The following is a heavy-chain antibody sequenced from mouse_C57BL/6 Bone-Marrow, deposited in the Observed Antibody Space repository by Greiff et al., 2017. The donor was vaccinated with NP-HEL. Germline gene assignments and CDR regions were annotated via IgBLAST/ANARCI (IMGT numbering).Heavy chain of an antibody. CDR3: ARHSPFAY. V-gene: IGHV5-6*01. J-gene: IGHJ3*01. CDR2: ISSGGSYT. Sequence: EVKVVESGGDLVKPGGSLKLSCAASCFPFPLSSLSFFPPTPSPRLDFVSTISSGGSYTYYPDSVKGRFTISRDNAKNTLYLQLSSLKSEDTAMYYCARHSPFAYWGQGTLVTVSA. CDR1: CFPFPLSS.